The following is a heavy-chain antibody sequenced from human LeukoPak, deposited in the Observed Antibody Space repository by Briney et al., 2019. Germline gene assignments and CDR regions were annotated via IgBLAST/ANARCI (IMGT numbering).Heavy chain of an antibody. D-gene: IGHD3-22*01. CDR2: ISAYNGNT. J-gene: IGHJ6*03. V-gene: IGHV1-18*01. CDR3: ARGFGYYYDSSGYYPYYYYYYYMDV. CDR1: GYTFTSYG. Sequence: GASVKVSRKASGYTFTSYGISWVRQAPGQGLEWMGWISAYNGNTNYAQKLQGRVTMTTDTSTSTAYMELRSLRSDDTAVYYCARGFGYYYDSSGYYPYYYYYYYMDVWGKGTTVTVSS.